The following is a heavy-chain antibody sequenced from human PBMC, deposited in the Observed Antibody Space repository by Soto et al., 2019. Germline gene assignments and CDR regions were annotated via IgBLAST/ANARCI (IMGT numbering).Heavy chain of an antibody. CDR2: ISGSGGST. CDR1: GFTFSSYA. D-gene: IGHD3-9*01. Sequence: EVQLLESGGGLVQPGGSLRLSCAASGFTFSSYAMSWVRQAPGKGLEWVSAISGSGGSTYYADSVKGRFTISRDNSKNTLYLQMNSLRAEDTAVYYCAKGILLTGYSYYYYYGMDVWGQGTTVTVSS. CDR3: AKGILLTGYSYYYYYGMDV. J-gene: IGHJ6*02. V-gene: IGHV3-23*01.